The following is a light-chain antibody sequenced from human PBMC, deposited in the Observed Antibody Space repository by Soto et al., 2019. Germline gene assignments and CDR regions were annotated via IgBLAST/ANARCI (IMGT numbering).Light chain of an antibody. CDR3: SSYAASNNFYFV. Sequence: ALTQPPSASGSPGQSVTISCTGTSSDVVGYNYVSWYQQYPGRAPKLMIYEVTKRPSGVPDRFSGSKSGNTASLTVSGLQAEDEADYYCSSYAASNNFYFVFGGGTKLTVL. CDR2: EVT. V-gene: IGLV2-8*01. CDR1: SSDVVGYNY. J-gene: IGLJ3*02.